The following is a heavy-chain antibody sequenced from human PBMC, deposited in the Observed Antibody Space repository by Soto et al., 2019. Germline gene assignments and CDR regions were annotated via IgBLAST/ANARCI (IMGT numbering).Heavy chain of an antibody. Sequence: PGGSLRLSCTASGFTFGDYAMSWVRQAPGKGLEWVGFIRSKAYGGTTEYAASVKGRFTISRDDSKSIAYLQMNSLKTEDTAVYYCTRDLSGYDTDYYYGMDVRGQGTTVTVSS. D-gene: IGHD5-12*01. CDR1: GFTFGDYA. V-gene: IGHV3-49*04. CDR2: IRSKAYGGTT. CDR3: TRDLSGYDTDYYYGMDV. J-gene: IGHJ6*02.